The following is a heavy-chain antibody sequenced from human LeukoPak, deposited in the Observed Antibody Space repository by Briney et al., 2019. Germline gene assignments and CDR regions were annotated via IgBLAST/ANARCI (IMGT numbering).Heavy chain of an antibody. Sequence: GGSLRLSCAASGLTLSSFDIHWVRQPTGQGLEWVSTIATASDTYYPGSVEGRFTLSRDNAKNSLYLQMNSLTAGDTAVYYCARGPPRGKYYYMDVWGKGTTVTVSS. CDR1: GLTLSSFD. J-gene: IGHJ6*03. CDR2: IATASDT. CDR3: ARGPPRGKYYYMDV. V-gene: IGHV3-13*01. D-gene: IGHD1-1*01.